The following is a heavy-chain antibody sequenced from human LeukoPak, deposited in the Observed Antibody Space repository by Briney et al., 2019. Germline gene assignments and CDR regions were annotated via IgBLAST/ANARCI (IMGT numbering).Heavy chain of an antibody. CDR3: AREPLVSSSSYALDY. CDR2: ISSSSSTI. Sequence: GGSLRLSCAASGFTFSSYSMNWVRQAPGKGLEWVSYISSSSSTIYYADSVKGRFTISRDNAENSLYLQMNSLRDEDTAVYYCAREPLVSSSSYALDYWGQGTLVTVSS. D-gene: IGHD2-2*01. CDR1: GFTFSSYS. J-gene: IGHJ4*02. V-gene: IGHV3-48*02.